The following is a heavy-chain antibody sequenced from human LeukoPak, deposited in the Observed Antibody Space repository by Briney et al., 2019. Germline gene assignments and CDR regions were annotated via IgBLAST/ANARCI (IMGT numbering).Heavy chain of an antibody. Sequence: GGSLRLSCIVSGFTLSSYEMTWFRPAPGKGLEWVSSIGYSGSDTHYADSVKGRFTISRDNSKNTLYLQMNSLRAEDTAVYYCMKSSVVREFDPWGQGTLVTVSS. J-gene: IGHJ5*02. CDR1: GFTLSSYE. CDR2: IGYSGSDT. V-gene: IGHV3-23*01. CDR3: MKSSVVREFDP. D-gene: IGHD2-2*01.